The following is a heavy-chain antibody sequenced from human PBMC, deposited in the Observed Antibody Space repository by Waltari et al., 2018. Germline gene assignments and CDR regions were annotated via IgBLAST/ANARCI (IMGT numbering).Heavy chain of an antibody. CDR2: ISGSGATP. CDR1: GFSFMGFA. D-gene: IGHD3-16*02. Sequence: EVQLLESAGGLVQPGEALRLSCAASGFSFMGFAMTWVRQAPGGGVGCVASISGSGATPFYADSVKGRFTIVRDNSRDTVYLQMNSRRVDDSAVYYCAKGSRGYTNYFFDSWGQGTLVSVSS. CDR3: AKGSRGYTNYFFDS. V-gene: IGHV3-23*01. J-gene: IGHJ4*02.